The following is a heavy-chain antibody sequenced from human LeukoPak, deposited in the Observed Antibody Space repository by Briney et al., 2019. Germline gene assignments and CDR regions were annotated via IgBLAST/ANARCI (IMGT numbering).Heavy chain of an antibody. J-gene: IGHJ4*02. Sequence: ASVKVSCKASGYTFTSYYMHWVRQAPGQGLEWMGIINPSGGSTSYAQKFQGRVTMTRDTSISTAYMELSRLRSDDTAVYYCATLGYCSSTSCYTFDYWSQGTLVTVSS. CDR2: INPSGGST. CDR1: GYTFTSYY. D-gene: IGHD2-2*02. CDR3: ATLGYCSSTSCYTFDY. V-gene: IGHV1-46*01.